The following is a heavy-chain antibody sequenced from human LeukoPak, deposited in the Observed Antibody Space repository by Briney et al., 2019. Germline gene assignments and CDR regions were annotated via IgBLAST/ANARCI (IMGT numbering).Heavy chain of an antibody. J-gene: IGHJ5*02. CDR3: ARVGPYIEFGP. CDR1: GGSISSYY. D-gene: IGHD5-12*01. V-gene: IGHV4-4*07. CDR2: IYTCGDT. Sequence: PSETLSLTCTVSGGSISSYYWSWIRQPAGKGLEWIGRIYTCGDTDYNPSLKSRVTISVDTSKNQFSLQLSSLTASDTAVYYCARVGPYIEFGPWGQGTLVIVSS.